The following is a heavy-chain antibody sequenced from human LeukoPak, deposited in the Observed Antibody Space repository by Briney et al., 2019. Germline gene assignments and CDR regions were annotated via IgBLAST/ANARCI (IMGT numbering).Heavy chain of an antibody. Sequence: PGGSLRLSCAASGFSFNTYSMNWVRQAPGKGLEWVSYITPSSSTIFYADSVKGRFTISRDNAKNSVYLQVNSPRAEDTAVYYCARVDEIRRDYWGQGTLVTVSS. CDR1: GFSFNTYS. D-gene: IGHD3-9*01. V-gene: IGHV3-48*01. J-gene: IGHJ4*02. CDR3: ARVDEIRRDY. CDR2: ITPSSSTI.